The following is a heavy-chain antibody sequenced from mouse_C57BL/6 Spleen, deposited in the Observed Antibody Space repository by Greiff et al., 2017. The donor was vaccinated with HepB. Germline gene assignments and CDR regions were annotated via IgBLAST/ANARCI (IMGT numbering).Heavy chain of an antibody. CDR2: IYPRSGNT. D-gene: IGHD2-1*01. Sequence: QVQLKQSGAELARPGASVKLSCKASGYTFTSYGISWVKQRTGQGLEWIGEIYPRSGNTYYNEKFKGKATLTADKSSSTAYMELRSLTSEDSAVYFCARDGNSFAYWGQGTLVTVSA. CDR1: GYTFTSYG. V-gene: IGHV1-81*01. J-gene: IGHJ3*01. CDR3: ARDGNSFAY.